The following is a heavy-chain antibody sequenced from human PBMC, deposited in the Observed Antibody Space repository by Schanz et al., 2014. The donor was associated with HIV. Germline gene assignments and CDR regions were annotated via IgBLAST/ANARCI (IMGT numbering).Heavy chain of an antibody. Sequence: EVQLLESGGGLVQPGGSLRLSCAVSGFTITSYGMSWVRQAPGKGLEWVSTISAGVGTASYADSVKGRFTISRDNSKKMLFLQMNSLRVEDTAVYYCAKMARSVAANTNFDYWGQGTLVTVSS. J-gene: IGHJ4*02. V-gene: IGHV3-23*01. CDR3: AKMARSVAANTNFDY. CDR1: GFTITSYG. CDR2: ISAGVGTA. D-gene: IGHD6-19*01.